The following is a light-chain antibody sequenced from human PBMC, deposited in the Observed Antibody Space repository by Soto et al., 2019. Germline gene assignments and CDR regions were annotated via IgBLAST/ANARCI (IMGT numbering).Light chain of an antibody. CDR3: QTWGTGIRV. CDR1: SGHNTYA. Sequence: QLVLTQSPSASASLGASVKLTCTLSSGHNTYAIAWHQQLPQKGPRFLMKLSSDGSHTKGAGIPDRFSGSSSGAERYLTISSLQSEDEADYYCQTWGTGIRVFGGGTKVTVL. J-gene: IGLJ3*02. CDR2: LSSDGSH. V-gene: IGLV4-69*01.